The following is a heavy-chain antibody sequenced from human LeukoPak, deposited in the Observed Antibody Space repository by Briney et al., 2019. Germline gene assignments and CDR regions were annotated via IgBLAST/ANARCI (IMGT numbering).Heavy chain of an antibody. D-gene: IGHD5-12*01. Sequence: GGSLRLSCAASGFTFSSYAMSWVRQAPGKGLEWVSGISGSGGTTYYADSVKGRFTISRDSSKSTLYLQMNSLSAEDTALYYCAKDRSGYDYYGQYYFDYWGQGTPVTVSS. J-gene: IGHJ4*02. CDR3: AKDRSGYDYYGQYYFDY. CDR1: GFTFSSYA. V-gene: IGHV3-23*01. CDR2: ISGSGGTT.